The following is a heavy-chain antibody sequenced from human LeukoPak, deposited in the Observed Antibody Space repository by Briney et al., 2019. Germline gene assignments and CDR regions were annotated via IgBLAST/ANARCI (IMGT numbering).Heavy chain of an antibody. CDR2: INSDGSST. CDR1: GFTFSSYW. V-gene: IGHV3-74*01. J-gene: IGHJ4*02. CDR3: AKAKGTVGAALDH. D-gene: IGHD1-26*01. Sequence: GGSLRLSCAASGFTFSSYWMHWVRQSPGKGLVWVSRINSDGSSTSYADSVKGRFTISRDNSKNTLYLQMNSLRAEDTAVHYCAKAKGTVGAALDHWGQGTLVTVSS.